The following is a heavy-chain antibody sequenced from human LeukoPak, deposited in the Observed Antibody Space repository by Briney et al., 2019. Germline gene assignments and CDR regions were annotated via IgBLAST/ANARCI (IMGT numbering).Heavy chain of an antibody. Sequence: GGSLRLSCAASGFTFSSYGMSWVRQAPGKGLEWVSAISGSGGSTYYADSVKGRFTISRDNSKNTLYLQMNSLRAEDTAVYYCAKDSPPEDDSSGYYYVPWFDPWGQGTLVTVSS. CDR2: ISGSGGST. D-gene: IGHD3-22*01. CDR1: GFTFSSYG. J-gene: IGHJ5*02. V-gene: IGHV3-23*01. CDR3: AKDSPPEDDSSGYYYVPWFDP.